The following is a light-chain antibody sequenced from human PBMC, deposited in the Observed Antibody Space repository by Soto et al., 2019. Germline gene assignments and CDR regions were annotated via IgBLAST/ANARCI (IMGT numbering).Light chain of an antibody. J-gene: IGLJ1*01. CDR3: QSYDSSLSGYV. V-gene: IGLV1-40*01. CDR1: SSNIGAGYD. Sequence: QSVLTQPPSVSGAPGQRVTISCTWSSSNIGAGYDVHWYQQLPGTAPKLLIYGNSNRPSGVPDRFSGSKSGTSAPLAITGLQAEDEADYYCQSYDSSLSGYVFGTGTKV. CDR2: GNS.